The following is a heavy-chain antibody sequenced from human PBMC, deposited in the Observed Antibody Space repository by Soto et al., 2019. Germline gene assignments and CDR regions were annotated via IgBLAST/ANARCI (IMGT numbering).Heavy chain of an antibody. CDR2: IHPKTAAT. CDR3: ARIKWGLDYYSGMDV. J-gene: IGHJ6*02. V-gene: IGHV1-2*02. Sequence: QVQLVQSGAEVRKSGASVKVSCKAPGYTFSDYFIQWLRQAPGQGLEWVAWIHPKTAATNYAKNFQDRVTVTSDTSFSAAYLELTRLRPDDTALYYCARIKWGLDYYSGMDVWGQGTAVSVTS. CDR1: GYTFSDYF. D-gene: IGHD1-26*01.